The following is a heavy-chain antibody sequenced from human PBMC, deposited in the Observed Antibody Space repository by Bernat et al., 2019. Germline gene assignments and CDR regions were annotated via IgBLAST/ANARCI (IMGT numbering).Heavy chain of an antibody. CDR2: INPNSGGT. CDR1: GDTFTGYY. J-gene: IGHJ3*02. V-gene: IGHV1-2*02. CDR3: ARVIYDFWICYYTDGLSDDAFDI. Sequence: QVQLVQSGAEVKKPGASVKVSCKASGDTFTGYYMHWVRQAPGQGLEWMGWINPNSGGTNYAQKFQGRVTMTRDTSISTAYMALSRLRSDDTAVYYCARVIYDFWICYYTDGLSDDAFDIWGQGTMVTVSS. D-gene: IGHD3-3*01.